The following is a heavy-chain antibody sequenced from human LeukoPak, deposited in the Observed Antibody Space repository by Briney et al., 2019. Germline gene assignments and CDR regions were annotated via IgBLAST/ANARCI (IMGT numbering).Heavy chain of an antibody. Sequence: GESLKISCKGSGYSFTSYWIGWVRQMPGKGLEWMGIIYPGDSDTRYSPSFQGQVTISADKSISTASLQWSSLKASDTAMYYCARRLRYCSGGSCYSQAFDIWGQGTMVTVSS. V-gene: IGHV5-51*01. CDR3: ARRLRYCSGGSCYSQAFDI. CDR1: GYSFTSYW. J-gene: IGHJ3*02. D-gene: IGHD2-15*01. CDR2: IYPGDSDT.